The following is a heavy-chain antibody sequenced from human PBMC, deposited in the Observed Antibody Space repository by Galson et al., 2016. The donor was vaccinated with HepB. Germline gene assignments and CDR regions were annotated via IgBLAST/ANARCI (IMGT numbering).Heavy chain of an antibody. CDR3: SREMTGSYFD. J-gene: IGHJ4*02. CDR2: IRGDGIVR. V-gene: IGHV3-7*01. Sequence: SLRLSCAASGFRFETYAMHWVRQAPGKGLEWVANIRGDGIVRYYAESVRGRFTISRDNAKNSLYLQMNGLRVDETAVYYCSREMTGSYFDWGQGTLVTVSS. CDR1: GFRFETYA. D-gene: IGHD3-10*01.